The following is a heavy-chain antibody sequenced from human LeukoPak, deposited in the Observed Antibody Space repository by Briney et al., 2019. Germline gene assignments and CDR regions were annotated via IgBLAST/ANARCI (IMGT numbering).Heavy chain of an antibody. V-gene: IGHV1-18*04. Sequence: ASVKVSCKTSGYTFTNFGFSWLRQAPGQGLEWMGWISAYNGNINYAQKLQGRVTMTTDTSTSTAYMELRSLRYDDTAVYYCARDIGATGTLSFFDYWGQGTLVTVYS. CDR3: ARDIGATGTLSFFDY. J-gene: IGHJ4*02. CDR2: ISAYNGNI. D-gene: IGHD6-13*01. CDR1: GYTFTNFG.